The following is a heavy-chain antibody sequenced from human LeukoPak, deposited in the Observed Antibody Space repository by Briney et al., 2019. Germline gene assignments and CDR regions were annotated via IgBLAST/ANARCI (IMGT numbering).Heavy chain of an antibody. V-gene: IGHV1-24*01. D-gene: IGHD1-26*01. J-gene: IGHJ4*02. CDR1: GYTLTELS. CDR2: FDPEDGET. Sequence: ASVKVSCKVSGYTLTELSMHWVRQAPGKGLEWMGGFDPEDGETIYAQKFQGRVTMTEDTSTDTAYMELSSLRSEDTAVYYCARGARVANAAIYFDFWGLGTLVTVSS. CDR3: ARGARVANAAIYFDF.